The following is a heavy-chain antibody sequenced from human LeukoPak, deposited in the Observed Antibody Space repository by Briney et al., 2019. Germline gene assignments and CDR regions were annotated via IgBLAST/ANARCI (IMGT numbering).Heavy chain of an antibody. J-gene: IGHJ6*02. D-gene: IGHD3-10*01. Sequence: GASVKVSCKASGYTFTVYYMHWVRQAPGQGLEWMGWINPHSGATEFAQTFRGRVTLTRDTSVATAYMELNGLRSDDTAVYYCARDPRVPFGMDVWGQGTTVTVS. CDR1: GYTFTVYY. CDR2: INPHSGAT. CDR3: ARDPRVPFGMDV. V-gene: IGHV1-2*02.